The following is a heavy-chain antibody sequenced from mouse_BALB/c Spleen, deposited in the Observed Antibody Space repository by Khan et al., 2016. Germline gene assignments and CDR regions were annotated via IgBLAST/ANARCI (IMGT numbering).Heavy chain of an antibody. CDR3: ARDYYAMDY. CDR2: ISYSGST. Sequence: EVQLQESGPGLVKFSQSLSLTCTVTAYSITSDYAWNWIRQFPGNKLEWMGYISYSGSTSYKPSLKSRISITRDTSKNQFFLQLNSVTTEDTATYFCARDYYAMDYWGQGTSVTVSS. J-gene: IGHJ4*01. V-gene: IGHV3-2*02. CDR1: AYSITSDYA.